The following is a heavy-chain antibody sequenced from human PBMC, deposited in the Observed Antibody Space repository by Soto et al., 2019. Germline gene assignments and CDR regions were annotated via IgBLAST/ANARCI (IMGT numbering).Heavy chain of an antibody. CDR3: ATVRRDSSGYYTGIFDY. CDR1: GYTLTELS. V-gene: IGHV1-24*01. D-gene: IGHD3-22*01. J-gene: IGHJ4*02. CDR2: FDPEDGET. Sequence: ASLKVSCKVSGYTLTELSMHWVRQAPGKGLEWMGGFDPEDGETIYAQKFQGRVTMTEGTSTDTAYMELSSLRSEDTAVYYCATVRRDSSGYYTGIFDYWGQGTLVTVSS.